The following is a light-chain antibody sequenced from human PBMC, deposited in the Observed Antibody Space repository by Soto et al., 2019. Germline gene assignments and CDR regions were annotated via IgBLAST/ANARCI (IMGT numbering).Light chain of an antibody. CDR1: SSDVGAYKY. J-gene: IGLJ7*01. CDR3: TSYTSSTTLYV. V-gene: IGLV2-14*01. Sequence: QSVLTQPASVSGSPGQSITISCTGTSSDVGAYKYVSWYQQQAGKSPRLMIYEVNNRPSGVSNRFSGSKSGNTASLTISGLQAEDEADYYCTSYTSSTTLYVFGSGTQLTVL. CDR2: EVN.